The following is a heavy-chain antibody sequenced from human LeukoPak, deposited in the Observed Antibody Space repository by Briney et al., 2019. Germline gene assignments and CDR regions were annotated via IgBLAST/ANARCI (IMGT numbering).Heavy chain of an antibody. V-gene: IGHV4-59*08. CDR2: IYYSEST. CDR1: GGSISSYY. Sequence: SETLSLTCTVSGGSISSYYWSWIRQPPGKGLEWIGYIYYSESTNYNPSLKSRVTISVDTSKNQFSLELSSVTAADTAVYYCARQGGAGRDYWGQGTLVTVSS. CDR3: ARQGGAGRDY. D-gene: IGHD3-10*01. J-gene: IGHJ4*02.